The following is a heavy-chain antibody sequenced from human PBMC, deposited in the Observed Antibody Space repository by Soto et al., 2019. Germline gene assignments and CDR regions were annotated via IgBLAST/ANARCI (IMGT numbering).Heavy chain of an antibody. CDR1: GFTFSSYA. D-gene: IGHD3-3*01. V-gene: IGHV3-30-3*01. CDR3: ARGGHTIWDAFDI. J-gene: IGHJ3*02. Sequence: GGSLRLSCAASGFTFSSYAMHWVRQAPGKGLEWVAVISYDGSNKYYADSVKGRFTISRDNSKNTLYLQMNSLRAEDTAVYYCARGGHTIWDAFDIWGQGTMVTVSS. CDR2: ISYDGSNK.